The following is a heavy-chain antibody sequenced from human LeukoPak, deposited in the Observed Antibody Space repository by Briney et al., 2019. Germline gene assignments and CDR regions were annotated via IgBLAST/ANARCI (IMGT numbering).Heavy chain of an antibody. J-gene: IGHJ3*02. V-gene: IGHV3-11*06. D-gene: IGHD6-13*01. CDR2: ISSSSSYT. CDR1: GFTFIDYY. CDR3: ARDHSSSWYAAGAFDI. Sequence: GSLRLSCAASGFTFIDYYMSWIRQAPGKGLEGVSYISSSSSYTNYADSVKGRFTISRDNAKNSLYLQMNSLRAEDTAVYYCARDHSSSWYAAGAFDIWGQGTMVTVSS.